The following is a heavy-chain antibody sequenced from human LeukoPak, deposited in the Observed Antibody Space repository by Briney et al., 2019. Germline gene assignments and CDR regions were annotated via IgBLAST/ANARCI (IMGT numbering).Heavy chain of an antibody. CDR1: GGSISSGGYY. CDR3: ARDSMAVGATNRYFDY. Sequence: ASETLSLTCTVSGGSISSGGYYWSWIRQHPGKGLEWIGYIYYSGSTYYNPSLKSRVTISVDTSKNQFSLKLSSVTAADTAVYYCARDSMAVGATNRYFDYWGQGTLVTVSS. D-gene: IGHD1-26*01. V-gene: IGHV4-31*03. CDR2: IYYSGST. J-gene: IGHJ4*02.